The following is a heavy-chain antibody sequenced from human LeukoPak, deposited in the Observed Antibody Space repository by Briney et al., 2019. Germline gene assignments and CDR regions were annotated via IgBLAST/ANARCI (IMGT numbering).Heavy chain of an antibody. D-gene: IGHD3-10*01. V-gene: IGHV3-74*01. Sequence: GGSLRLSCAASGFTFSAYWIHWVRQPPGKGLVWVSVINTDGSVTRYADSVKGRFTISRDNVKNTLYLQMNSRRAEDTAVYYCAGPSFDASAMGFDPWGQGTLVTVSS. CDR1: GFTFSAYW. CDR3: AGPSFDASAMGFDP. CDR2: INTDGSVT. J-gene: IGHJ5*02.